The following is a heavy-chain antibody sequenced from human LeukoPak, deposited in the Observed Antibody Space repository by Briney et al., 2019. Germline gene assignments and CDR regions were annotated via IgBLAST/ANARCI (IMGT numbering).Heavy chain of an antibody. D-gene: IGHD3-3*01. Sequence: SQTPSLTFTFPGVSVSSYYWSSIRQPPGKLLHWIGYLYYSGSTNYNPSLKSRVTISVDTSKNQFSLKLSSVTAADTAVYYCARARYDFWSGYFAFDIWGQGTMVTVSS. V-gene: IGHV4-59*02. CDR2: LYYSGST. CDR1: GVSVSSYY. CDR3: ARARYDFWSGYFAFDI. J-gene: IGHJ3*02.